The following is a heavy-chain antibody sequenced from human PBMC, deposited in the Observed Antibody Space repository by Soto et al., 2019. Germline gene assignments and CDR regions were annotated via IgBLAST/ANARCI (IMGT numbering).Heavy chain of an antibody. V-gene: IGHV3-21*01. CDR1: VFTFRSYS. CDR3: ARDRQRYSSSWYRGTSYYGMDV. Sequence: GWSLRLSCAASVFTFRSYSMNWVRQAPGKGLEWVSSISSSSSYIYYADSVKGRFTISRDNAKNSLYLQMNSLRAEDTAVYYCARDRQRYSSSWYRGTSYYGMDVWGQGTTVTVSS. D-gene: IGHD6-13*01. J-gene: IGHJ6*02. CDR2: ISSSSSYI.